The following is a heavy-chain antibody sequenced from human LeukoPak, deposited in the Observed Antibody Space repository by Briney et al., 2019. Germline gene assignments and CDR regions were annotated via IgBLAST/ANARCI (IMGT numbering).Heavy chain of an antibody. D-gene: IGHD3-22*01. J-gene: IGHJ3*02. CDR2: IIPIFGTA. CDR3: ARLPESGYIDDAFDI. Sequence: SVKVSCKASGGTFSSYAISWVRQAPGQGLEWMGGIIPIFGTANYAQKFQGRVTITADKSTSTAYMELSSLRSEDTAVYYCARLPESGYIDDAFDIWGQGTMVTVSS. CDR1: GGTFSSYA. V-gene: IGHV1-69*06.